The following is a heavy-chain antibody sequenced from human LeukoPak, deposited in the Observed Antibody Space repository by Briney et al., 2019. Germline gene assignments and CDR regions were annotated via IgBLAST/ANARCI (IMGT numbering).Heavy chain of an antibody. J-gene: IGHJ6*02. Sequence: NSSETLSLTCTVSVGSISGSPSYWTWLRQPTGKGLEWIGSIHHTGSTYYIPSLKSRLTISVDTSKNQFFLRLSSVTAADAAVYFCARRGFGYSLDVWGQGTTVTVSS. V-gene: IGHV4-39*01. CDR1: VGSISGSPSY. D-gene: IGHD3-16*01. CDR2: IHHTGST. CDR3: ARRGFGYSLDV.